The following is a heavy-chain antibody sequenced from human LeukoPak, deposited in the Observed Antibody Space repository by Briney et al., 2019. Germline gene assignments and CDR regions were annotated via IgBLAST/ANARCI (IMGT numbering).Heavy chain of an antibody. CDR3: AELGTMIGGV. D-gene: IGHD3-10*02. J-gene: IGHJ6*04. CDR2: IKKDGSEK. Sequence: PGGSLRLSCAASGFTFSRYWMSWVRQAPGKGLEWVANIKKDGSEKYYVDSVKGRFTISRDNAKNSLYLQMNSLRAEDTAVYYCAELGTMIGGVWGKGTTVTISS. V-gene: IGHV3-7*01. CDR1: GFTFSRYW.